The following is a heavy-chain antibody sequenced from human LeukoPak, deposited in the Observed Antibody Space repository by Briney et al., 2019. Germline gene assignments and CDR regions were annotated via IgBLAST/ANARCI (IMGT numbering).Heavy chain of an antibody. CDR2: INPYHCKT. CDR3: ARDRIAAAVLDY. J-gene: IGHJ4*02. D-gene: IGHD6-13*01. V-gene: IGHV1-18*01. CDR1: GYNFITYG. Sequence: ASVKVSCKAAGYNFITYGFSWVRQAPGQGLEWMGWINPYHCKTKYAQKCQGRVTMTTDTSTNTAHMELRSLTSDDTAVYFCARDRIAAAVLDYWGQGTLVTVSS.